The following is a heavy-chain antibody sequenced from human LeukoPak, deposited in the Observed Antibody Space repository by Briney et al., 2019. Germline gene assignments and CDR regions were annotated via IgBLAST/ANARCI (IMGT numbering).Heavy chain of an antibody. CDR3: ARFGMASDAFDI. D-gene: IGHD3-16*01. V-gene: IGHV3-53*01. J-gene: IGHJ3*02. CDR2: IYSGGST. CDR1: GFTDSSNY. Sequence: PGGSLRLSCAASGFTDSSNYMSWVRQVPGKGLEWVSVIYSGGSTYYADSVKGRFTISRDNSKNTLYLQMNSLRAEDTAVYYCARFGMASDAFDIWGQGTMVTVSS.